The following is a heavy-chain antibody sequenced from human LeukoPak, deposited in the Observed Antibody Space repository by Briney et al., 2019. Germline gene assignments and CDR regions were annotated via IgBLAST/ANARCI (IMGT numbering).Heavy chain of an antibody. Sequence: SGGSLRLSCTASGFTFGDYAMSWFRQAPGKGLEWVGFIRSKAYGGTTEYAASVKGRFTISRDDSKSIAYLQMNSLKTEDTAVYYCTRDVSGTNSIFFDYWGQGTLVTVSS. V-gene: IGHV3-49*03. CDR2: IRSKAYGGTT. CDR3: TRDVSGTNSIFFDY. CDR1: GFTFGDYA. J-gene: IGHJ4*02. D-gene: IGHD1-1*01.